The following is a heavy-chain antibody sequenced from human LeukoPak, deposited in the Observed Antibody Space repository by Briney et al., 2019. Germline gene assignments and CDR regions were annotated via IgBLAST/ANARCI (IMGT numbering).Heavy chain of an antibody. D-gene: IGHD3-3*01. CDR3: ARDLRVNDFWTTYIFNL. V-gene: IGHV3-48*04. CDR1: GFTVSGNH. J-gene: IGHJ3*01. CDR2: ISSGSSTI. Sequence: GGSLRLSCAASGFTVSGNHMNWVRQAPGKGLEWVSYISSGSSTIYYADSLKGRFTIPRDNAKKSLYLQMNSLRAEDTAVYYCARDLRVNDFWTTYIFNLWGQGTMVTVSS.